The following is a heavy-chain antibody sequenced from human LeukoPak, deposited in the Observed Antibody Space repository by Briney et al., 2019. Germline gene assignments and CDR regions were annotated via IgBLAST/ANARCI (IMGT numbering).Heavy chain of an antibody. Sequence: PGGSLTLSCAASGFVFSSYCMTWVRQAPGKGREGGASINEGGSRRYYVDSVKGLFTISRDNGQKSLYLEMDSLRADDTAVYYCARAVTSTEGYWGQGTLVTVSS. CDR2: INEGGSRR. CDR1: GFVFSSYC. V-gene: IGHV3-7*03. D-gene: IGHD4-17*01. CDR3: ARAVTSTEGY. J-gene: IGHJ4*02.